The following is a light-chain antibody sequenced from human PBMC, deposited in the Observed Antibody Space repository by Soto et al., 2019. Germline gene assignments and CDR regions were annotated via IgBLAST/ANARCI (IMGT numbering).Light chain of an antibody. CDR1: SSDVGGYDY. V-gene: IGLV2-8*01. CDR2: EVT. Sequence: QSALTQPPSASGSPGQSVTISCTGTSSDVGGYDYVSWYQQHPGKAPKLMIYEVTIRPSGVSDRFSGSKSGNTASLTISGLQAEDEADYYCSSYSFTTSLYVFGTGTKLTVL. CDR3: SSYSFTTSLYV. J-gene: IGLJ1*01.